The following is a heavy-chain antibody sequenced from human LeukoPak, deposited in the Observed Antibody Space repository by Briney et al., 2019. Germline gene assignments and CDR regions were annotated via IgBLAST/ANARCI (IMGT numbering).Heavy chain of an antibody. CDR1: AFTFSNYA. CDR2: IWYEGSNI. CDR3: ARGAYCSGGRCPGAFDI. D-gene: IGHD2-15*01. V-gene: IGHV3-33*07. Sequence: GGSLRLSCAASAFTFSNYAMYWVRQAPGKGLEWVAIIWYEGSNIYYADSVKGRFTISRDNSKNTLYLQMNSLRAEDTAVYYCARGAYCSGGRCPGAFDIWGQGTMVTLST. J-gene: IGHJ3*02.